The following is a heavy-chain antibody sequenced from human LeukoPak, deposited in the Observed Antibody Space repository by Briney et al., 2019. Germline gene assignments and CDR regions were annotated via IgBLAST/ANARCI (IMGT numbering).Heavy chain of an antibody. CDR1: GGSISSSPYY. CDR2: IYYSGST. V-gene: IGHV4-61*01. J-gene: IGHJ5*02. CDR3: ARDLRYSGYDLYNWFDP. Sequence: SETLSLTCTVSGGSISSSPYYWGWIRQPPGQGLEWIGYIYYSGSTNYNPSLKSRVTISVDTSKNQFSLKLSSVTAADTAVYYCARDLRYSGYDLYNWFDPWGQGTLVTVSS. D-gene: IGHD5-12*01.